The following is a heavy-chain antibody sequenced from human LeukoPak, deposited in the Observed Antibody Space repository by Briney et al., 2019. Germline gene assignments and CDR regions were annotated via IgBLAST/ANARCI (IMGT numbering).Heavy chain of an antibody. CDR3: ARAVSPYRGSGSPVVFDY. V-gene: IGHV1-46*01. J-gene: IGHJ4*02. Sequence: GASVKVSCKASGYTFTSYYMHWVRQAPGQGLEWMGIINPSGGSTSYAQKFQGRVTMTRDTSTSTVYMELSSLRSEDTAVYYCARAVSPYRGSGSPVVFDYWGQGTLVTVSS. CDR2: INPSGGST. D-gene: IGHD3-10*01. CDR1: GYTFTSYY.